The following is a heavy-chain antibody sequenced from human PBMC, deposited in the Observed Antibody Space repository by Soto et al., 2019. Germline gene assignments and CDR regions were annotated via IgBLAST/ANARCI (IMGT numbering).Heavy chain of an antibody. CDR3: ARGCIAVTTHLCY. V-gene: IGHV1-18*01. CDR2: VNPYNGNT. D-gene: IGHD4-17*01. J-gene: IGHJ4*02. Sequence: ASVKVSCKASGYTFNTYGITWVRQAPGQGLEWMGWVNPYNGNTKFAQKLQDRVTMTTATSTSTAYMELASLRSDDTAVYYCARGCIAVTTHLCYWGQGTLVTVSS. CDR1: GYTFNTYG.